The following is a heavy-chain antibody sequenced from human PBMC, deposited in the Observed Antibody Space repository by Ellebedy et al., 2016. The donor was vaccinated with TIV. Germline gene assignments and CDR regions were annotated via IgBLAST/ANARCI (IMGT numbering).Heavy chain of an antibody. Sequence: GESLKISCTASGFTFSPFDMGWVRQTPGKGLEWVSGMYGSGRGITYSDSVKGRFTISRDNSKNTRYLQINSLRPEDTSIYYCAKDQVAGDGRWVFDIWGQGTMVTVSS. J-gene: IGHJ3*02. D-gene: IGHD3-16*01. CDR3: AKDQVAGDGRWVFDI. V-gene: IGHV3-23*01. CDR2: MYGSGRGI. CDR1: GFTFSPFD.